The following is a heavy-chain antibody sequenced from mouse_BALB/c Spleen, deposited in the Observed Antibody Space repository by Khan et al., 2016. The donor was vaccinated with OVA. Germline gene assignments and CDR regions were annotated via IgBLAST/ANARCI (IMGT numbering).Heavy chain of an antibody. V-gene: IGHV5-9-1*01. CDR3: ANGNYGWFAY. Sequence: EVELVESGGGLVEPGGSLKLSCAAYGFTFSSFVMSWVRQTPEKRLEWVATISSAATYTYYPDSVKGRFTISRDNAKNTLYLQMNSLRSDDTATYYCANGNYGWFAYWGQGTLVTVST. CDR1: GFTFSSFV. D-gene: IGHD2-1*01. J-gene: IGHJ3*01. CDR2: ISSAATYT.